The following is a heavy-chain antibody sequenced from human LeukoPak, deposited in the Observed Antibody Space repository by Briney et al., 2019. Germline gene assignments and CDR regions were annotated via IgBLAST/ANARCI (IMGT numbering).Heavy chain of an antibody. CDR2: ISYDGTEK. V-gene: IGHV3-30*04. CDR3: AREDIVVVPAASTIFDY. CDR1: GFTFSTYT. D-gene: IGHD2-2*01. Sequence: PGGSLRLSCAASGFTFSTYTVHWVRQAPGKGLEWVAFISYDGTEKDYGHSVKGRFTISRDNSKNTLYLQMNSLRVEDTAVYYCAREDIVVVPAASTIFDYWGQGTLVIVSS. J-gene: IGHJ4*02.